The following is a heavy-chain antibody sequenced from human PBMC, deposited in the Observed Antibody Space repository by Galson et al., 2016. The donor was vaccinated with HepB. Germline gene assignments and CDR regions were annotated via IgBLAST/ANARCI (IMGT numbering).Heavy chain of an antibody. J-gene: IGHJ4*02. V-gene: IGHV3-23*01. CDR3: ARSGYNSGYLDS. D-gene: IGHD5-18*01. CDR1: GFNFRNYA. CDR2: IYASGDK. Sequence: SLRLSCAASGFNFRNYAMSWVRQAPGMGLEWVSVIYASGDKYYTDSVKGRFTISRDNSKNTLYLQMNNLRAEDTAVYYCARSGYNSGYLDSWGQGTQVTVSS.